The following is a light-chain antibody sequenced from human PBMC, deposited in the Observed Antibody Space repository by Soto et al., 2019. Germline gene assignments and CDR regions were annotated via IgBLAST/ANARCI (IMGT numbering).Light chain of an antibody. Sequence: AIQMTQSPSSLSASVGDRVTITCRASQGIGNDLGWYQQRPGRAPKLLIFTASSLQNGVPPRFSGSGSGTDFTLTISSLQPEDFATYYCLQDYNYPLTFGGGTKVDIK. V-gene: IGKV1-6*01. CDR3: LQDYNYPLT. CDR1: QGIGND. J-gene: IGKJ4*01. CDR2: TAS.